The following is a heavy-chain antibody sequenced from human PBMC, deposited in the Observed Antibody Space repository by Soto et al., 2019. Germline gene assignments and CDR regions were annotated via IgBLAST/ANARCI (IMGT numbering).Heavy chain of an antibody. Sequence: GASVKVSCKASGYPFTGYYMHWVRQAPGQGLEWMGWINPNSGGTNYAQKFQGRVTMTRDTSISTAYMELSRLRSDDTPAYYCARVLLRYFDWSRGGMDVWGQGTTVTVSS. J-gene: IGHJ6*02. CDR2: INPNSGGT. D-gene: IGHD3-9*01. CDR3: ARVLLRYFDWSRGGMDV. V-gene: IGHV1-2*02. CDR1: GYPFTGYY.